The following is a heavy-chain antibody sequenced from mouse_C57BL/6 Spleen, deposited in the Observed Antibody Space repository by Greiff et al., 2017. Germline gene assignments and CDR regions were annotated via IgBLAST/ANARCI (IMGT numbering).Heavy chain of an antibody. CDR2: ISSGGSYT. D-gene: IGHD2-4*01. CDR1: GFTFSSYG. CDR3: ARRDDFAWFAY. J-gene: IGHJ3*01. V-gene: IGHV5-6*01. Sequence: EVQGVESGGDLVKPGGSLKLSCAASGFTFSSYGMSWVRQTPDKRLEWVATISSGGSYTYYPDSVKGRFTISRDNAKNTLYLQMSSLKSEDTAMYYCARRDDFAWFAYWGQGTLVTVSA.